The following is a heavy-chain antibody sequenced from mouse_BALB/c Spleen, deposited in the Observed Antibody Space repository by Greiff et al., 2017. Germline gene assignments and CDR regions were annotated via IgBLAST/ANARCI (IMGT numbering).Heavy chain of an antibody. CDR3: ARTDYYGSRDYAMDY. D-gene: IGHD1-1*01. V-gene: IGHV5-17*02. J-gene: IGHJ4*01. CDR1: GFTFSSFG. Sequence: DVKLVESGGGLVQPGGSRKLSCAASGFTFSSFGMHWVRQAPEKGLEWVAYISSGSSTIYYADTVKGRFTISRDNPKNTLFLQMTSLRSEDTAMYYCARTDYYGSRDYAMDYWGQGTSVTVSS. CDR2: ISSGSSTI.